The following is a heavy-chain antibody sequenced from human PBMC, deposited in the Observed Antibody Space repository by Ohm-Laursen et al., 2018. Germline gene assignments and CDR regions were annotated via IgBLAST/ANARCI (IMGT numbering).Heavy chain of an antibody. CDR3: ARHGRWCFDS. CDR1: GSTFGPFT. D-gene: IGHD2-8*02. Sequence: GSLRLSCAASGSTFGPFTMNWVRQAPGKGLEWVANIQEDGSDKYYMDSVKGRFTISRDNAKNSLYLQMNSLRAEDTAVYYCARHGRWCFDSWGQGTLVTVSS. J-gene: IGHJ4*02. CDR2: IQEDGSDK. V-gene: IGHV3-7*01.